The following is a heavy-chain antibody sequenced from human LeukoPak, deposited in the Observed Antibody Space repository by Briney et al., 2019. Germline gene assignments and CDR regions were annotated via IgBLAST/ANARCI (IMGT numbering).Heavy chain of an antibody. CDR2: IIPILGIA. CDR1: GYTFTSYG. D-gene: IGHD3-10*01. V-gene: IGHV1-69*04. CDR3: ASLRFGELLPDY. J-gene: IGHJ4*02. Sequence: SVKVSCKASGYTFTSYGISWVRQAPGQGLEWMGRIIPILGIANYAQKFQGRVTITADKSTSTAYMGLSSLRSEDTAVYYCASLRFGELLPDYWGQGTLVTVSS.